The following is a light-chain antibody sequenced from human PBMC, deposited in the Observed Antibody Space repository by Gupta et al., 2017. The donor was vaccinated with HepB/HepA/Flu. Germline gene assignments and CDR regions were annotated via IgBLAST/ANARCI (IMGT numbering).Light chain of an antibody. CDR3: QQYGSSPCS. Sequence: DIVLSPSPVTLSFSPGESVTLSCSASQPINSNYLAWYQQKSGQAPRLLIYGASGWATGIPSRFSGSGSGTDFTLTISGLEPEDFAIYYCQQYGSSPCSFGQGTKVEIK. V-gene: IGKV3-20*01. CDR1: QPINSNY. J-gene: IGKJ2*04. CDR2: GAS.